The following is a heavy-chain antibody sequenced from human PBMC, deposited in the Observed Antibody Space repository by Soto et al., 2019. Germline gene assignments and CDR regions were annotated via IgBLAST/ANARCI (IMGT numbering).Heavy chain of an antibody. Sequence: QVQLVESGGGVVQPGRSLRLSCAASGFTFSSYGMHWVRQAPGKGLEWVAVIWYDGSNKYYADSVKGRFTISRDNSKNTLYLQMNSLRAEDTAVYYCARAKGLIAAAGTGVWDYWGQGTLVTVSS. D-gene: IGHD6-13*01. CDR2: IWYDGSNK. CDR1: GFTFSSYG. V-gene: IGHV3-33*01. CDR3: ARAKGLIAAAGTGVWDY. J-gene: IGHJ4*02.